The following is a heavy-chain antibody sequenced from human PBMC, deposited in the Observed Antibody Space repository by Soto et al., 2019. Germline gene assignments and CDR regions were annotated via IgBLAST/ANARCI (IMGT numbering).Heavy chain of an antibody. J-gene: IGHJ4*02. CDR2: IYWDDDK. CDR1: GFSLSTSGVG. Sequence: QITLKESGPPLVKPTQTLTLTCTFSGFSLSTSGVGVGWIRQPPGKALEWLALIYWDDDKRYSPSLKSRLTITKDTSKNQVVLTMTNMDPVDTATYYCARAYYDILTGYSPFDYWGQGTLVTVSS. V-gene: IGHV2-5*02. CDR3: ARAYYDILTGYSPFDY. D-gene: IGHD3-9*01.